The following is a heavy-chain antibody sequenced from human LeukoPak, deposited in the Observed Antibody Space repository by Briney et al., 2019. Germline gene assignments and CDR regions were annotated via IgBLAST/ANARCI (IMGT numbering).Heavy chain of an antibody. Sequence: GGSLRLSCAASGFTFSSYGMHWVRQAPGKGLEWVSRITTDGSSTRYADSVKGRFTISRDNAKNTLYLQMNSLRAEDTAFYYCVRGFDYWGQGTLVTVSS. J-gene: IGHJ4*02. V-gene: IGHV3-74*01. CDR3: VRGFDY. CDR2: ITTDGSST. CDR1: GFTFSSYG.